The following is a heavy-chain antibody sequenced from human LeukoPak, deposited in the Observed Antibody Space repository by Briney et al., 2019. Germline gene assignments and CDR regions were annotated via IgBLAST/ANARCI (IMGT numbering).Heavy chain of an antibody. Sequence: ASVKVSCKASGYSFTSYGISWVRQAPGQGLEWMGWTSAYNGNTNYAQKFQGRVTMTRDMSTSTVYMELSSLRSEDTAMYYCARALPHRRLMDTTMEQHWFDPWGQGTLVTVSS. J-gene: IGHJ5*02. CDR1: GYSFTSYG. CDR2: TSAYNGNT. V-gene: IGHV1-18*01. CDR3: ARALPHRRLMDTTMEQHWFDP. D-gene: IGHD5-18*01.